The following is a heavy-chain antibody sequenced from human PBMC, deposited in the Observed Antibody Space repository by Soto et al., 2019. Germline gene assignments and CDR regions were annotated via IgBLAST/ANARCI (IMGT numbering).Heavy chain of an antibody. J-gene: IGHJ6*02. D-gene: IGHD5-12*01. V-gene: IGHV5-51*01. CDR3: ARQSGMDV. Sequence: GESLKISCKGSGYTFTDYWIGWVRQMPGKGLEWLGIIFPGDSDTKYSPSFQGQVIISADKSIRTAYLQWSSLKASDTAIYYCARQSGMDVWGQGTTVTVSS. CDR1: GYTFTDYW. CDR2: IFPGDSDT.